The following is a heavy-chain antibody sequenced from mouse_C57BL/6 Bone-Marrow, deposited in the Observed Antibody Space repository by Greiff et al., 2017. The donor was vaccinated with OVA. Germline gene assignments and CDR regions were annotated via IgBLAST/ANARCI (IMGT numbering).Heavy chain of an antibody. V-gene: IGHV6-6*01. D-gene: IGHD2-5*01. Sequence: EVMLVESGGGLVQPGGSMKLSCAASGFTFSDAWMDWVRQSPEKGLEWVAEIRNKANNHATYYAESVKGRFTISRDDSKSSVYLQMNSLRAEDTGIYYCTRPPYSNFGGYCDVWGTGTTVTVSS. CDR3: TRPPYSNFGGYCDV. J-gene: IGHJ1*03. CDR1: GFTFSDAW. CDR2: IRNKANNHAT.